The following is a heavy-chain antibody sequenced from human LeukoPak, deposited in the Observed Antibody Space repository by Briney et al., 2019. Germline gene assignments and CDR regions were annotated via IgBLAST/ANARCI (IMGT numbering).Heavy chain of an antibody. CDR1: GVSFSGYY. J-gene: IGHJ6*02. D-gene: IGHD3-16*01. CDR3: ARALLGVGYYYYGMDV. Sequence: SETLSLTCAVYGVSFSGYYWSWIRQPPGKGLEWIGEINHSGSTNYNPSLKSRVTISVDTSKNQFSLKLSSVTAADTAVYYCARALLGVGYYYYGMDVWGQGTTVTVSS. CDR2: INHSGST. V-gene: IGHV4-34*01.